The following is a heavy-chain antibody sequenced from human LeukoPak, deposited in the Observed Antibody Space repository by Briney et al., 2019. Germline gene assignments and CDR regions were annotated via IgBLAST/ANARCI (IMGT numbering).Heavy chain of an antibody. CDR3: ANLKPPAPDGLDI. Sequence: GGSLRLSCAASGFTFSDYYMSWIRQAPGKGLEWVSYISSSGSTIYYADSVKGRFTISRDNAKNSLWLQMDSLRVEDTAVYYCANLKPPAPDGLDIWGQGTLITVSS. V-gene: IGHV3-11*04. J-gene: IGHJ3*02. CDR2: ISSSGSTI. D-gene: IGHD1-14*01. CDR1: GFTFSDYY.